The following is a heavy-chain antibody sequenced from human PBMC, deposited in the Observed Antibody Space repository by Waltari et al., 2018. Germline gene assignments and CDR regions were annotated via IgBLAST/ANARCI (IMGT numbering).Heavy chain of an antibody. D-gene: IGHD3-10*01. CDR3: ATRGSYYGSGSFGNWFDP. Sequence: QVQLVQSGAEVKKPGASVKVSCKVSGYTLTELSMHWVRQAPGKGLEWMGGFGPEDGETIYAQKFQGRGTMTEDTSTDTAYMELSSLRSEDTAVYYCATRGSYYGSGSFGNWFDPWGQGTLVTVSS. CDR1: GYTLTELS. CDR2: FGPEDGET. J-gene: IGHJ5*02. V-gene: IGHV1-24*01.